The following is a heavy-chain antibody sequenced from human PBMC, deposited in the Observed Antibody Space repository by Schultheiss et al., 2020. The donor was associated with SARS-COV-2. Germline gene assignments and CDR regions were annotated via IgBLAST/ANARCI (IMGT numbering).Heavy chain of an antibody. J-gene: IGHJ5*02. Sequence: GESLKISCAASGFNVTGNYMTWVRQAPGKGLEWVSVIYSGGRTYYADSVKGRFTISRDNSKNTLYLQMNSLRAEDTAVYYCARTGGSGDYVDWFDPWGQGTLVTVSS. CDR1: GFNVTGNY. CDR2: IYSGGRT. D-gene: IGHD4-17*01. CDR3: ARTGGSGDYVDWFDP. V-gene: IGHV3-53*01.